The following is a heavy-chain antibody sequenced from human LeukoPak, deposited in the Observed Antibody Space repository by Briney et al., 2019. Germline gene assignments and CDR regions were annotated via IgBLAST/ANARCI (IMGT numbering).Heavy chain of an antibody. CDR2: ISGSGGST. CDR3: ARDRNYDGSVYYEDDYFDY. D-gene: IGHD3-22*01. J-gene: IGHJ4*02. V-gene: IGHV3-23*01. CDR1: GFTFSSYG. Sequence: GGTLRLSCAASGFTFSSYGMSWVRQAPGKGLEWVSAISGSGGSTYYADSVKGRFTISRDNSKNMLYLHMNSLRAEDTAVYYCARDRNYDGSVYYEDDYFDYWGQGTLVTVSS.